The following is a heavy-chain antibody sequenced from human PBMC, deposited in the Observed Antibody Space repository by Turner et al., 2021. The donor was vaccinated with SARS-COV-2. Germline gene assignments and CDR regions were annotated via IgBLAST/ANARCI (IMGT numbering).Heavy chain of an antibody. J-gene: IGHJ5*02. Sequence: EVQLVQSGAEVKKPGESLRISCKGSGNSFTSYWISWVRQMPGKGLEWMGRIDPSDSYTNYSPSFQGHVTFSADNSISTAYLQWSSLKASDTAMYDCATSGYLSTNWFDPWGQGTLVTVSS. V-gene: IGHV5-10-1*03. D-gene: IGHD3-22*01. CDR1: GNSFTSYW. CDR2: IDPSDSYT. CDR3: ATSGYLSTNWFDP.